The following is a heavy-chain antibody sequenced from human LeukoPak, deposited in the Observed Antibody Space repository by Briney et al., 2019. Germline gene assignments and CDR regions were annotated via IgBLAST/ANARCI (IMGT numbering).Heavy chain of an antibody. CDR2: IYHSGST. CDR3: ARDSGSYRFAY. CDR1: GGSISSGGYY. Sequence: PSQTLSLTCTVSGGSISSGGYYWSWIRQPPGKGLEWIGYIYHSGSTYYNPSLKSRVTISVDRSKNQFSLKLSSVTAADTAVYYCARDSGSYRFAYWGQGTLVTVSS. J-gene: IGHJ4*02. D-gene: IGHD1-26*01. V-gene: IGHV4-30-2*01.